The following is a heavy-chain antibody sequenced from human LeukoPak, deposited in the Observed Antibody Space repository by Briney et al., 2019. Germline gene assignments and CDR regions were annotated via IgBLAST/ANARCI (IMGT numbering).Heavy chain of an antibody. V-gene: IGHV3-23*01. J-gene: IGHJ4*02. CDR2: ISGSGGYT. D-gene: IGHD3-10*01. CDR1: GFTFSSYA. CDR3: AKGHYGSATDFDY. Sequence: PGRSLRLSCAASGFTFSSYAMNWVRQAPGKGLEWVSAISGSGGYTDYADSVKGRFTISRDNSKSTLYLQMNSLRAEDTAVYYCAKGHYGSATDFDYWGQGTLVTVSS.